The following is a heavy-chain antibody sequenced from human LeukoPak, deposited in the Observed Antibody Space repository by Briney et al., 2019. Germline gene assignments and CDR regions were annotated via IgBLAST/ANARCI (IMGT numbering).Heavy chain of an antibody. CDR3: ARSLRGYSSYYYMDV. V-gene: IGHV3-20*04. D-gene: IGHD5-18*01. CDR1: GFTFDDYG. CDR2: INWNGGST. J-gene: IGHJ6*03. Sequence: GGSLRLPCAASGFTFDDYGMSWVRQAPGKGLELVSGINWNGGSTGYADSVKGRFTISRDNAKNSLYLQMNSLRAEDTALYYCARSLRGYSSYYYMDVWGKGTTVTVSS.